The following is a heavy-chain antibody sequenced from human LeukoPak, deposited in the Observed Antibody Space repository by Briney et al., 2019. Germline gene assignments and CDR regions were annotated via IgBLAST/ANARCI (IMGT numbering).Heavy chain of an antibody. CDR1: GYTFTIYG. Sequence: APVKVCCKAAGYTFTIYGISWLREAPGQGLEWIGWISAYNGNTSYAQKLQGRVTMTTDTSTSTAYMELRRLRSDDTAVYYCARDGDDYYDSSGVGDYWGQGTLVTVSS. CDR3: ARDGDDYYDSSGVGDY. D-gene: IGHD3-22*01. V-gene: IGHV1-18*01. J-gene: IGHJ4*02. CDR2: ISAYNGNT.